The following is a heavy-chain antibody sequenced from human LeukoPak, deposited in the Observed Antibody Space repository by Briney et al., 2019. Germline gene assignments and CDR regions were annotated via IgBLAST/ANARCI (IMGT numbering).Heavy chain of an antibody. Sequence: GASVKVSCKASGYTFTSYAMNWVRQAPGQGLEWVGWINTNTGNPTYAQGFTGRFVFSLDTSVSTAYLQISSLKAEDTAVYYCAAKYSGSYHAFDIWGQGTMVTVSS. CDR3: AAKYSGSYHAFDI. CDR2: INTNTGNP. D-gene: IGHD1-26*01. CDR1: GYTFTSYA. V-gene: IGHV7-4-1*02. J-gene: IGHJ3*02.